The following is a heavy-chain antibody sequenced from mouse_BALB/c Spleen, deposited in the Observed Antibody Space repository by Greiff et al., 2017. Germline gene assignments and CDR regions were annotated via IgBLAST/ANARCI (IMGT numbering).Heavy chain of an antibody. CDR3: GSGYAMDY. CDR1: GFNIKDTY. V-gene: IGHV14-3*02. Sequence: VHVKQSGAELVKPGASVKLSCTASGFNIKDTYMHWVKQRPEQGLEWIGRIDPANGNTKYDPKFQGKATITADTSSNTAYLQLSSLTSEDTAVYYCGSGYAMDYWGQGTSVTVSS. CDR2: IDPANGNT. D-gene: IGHD6-1*01. J-gene: IGHJ4*01.